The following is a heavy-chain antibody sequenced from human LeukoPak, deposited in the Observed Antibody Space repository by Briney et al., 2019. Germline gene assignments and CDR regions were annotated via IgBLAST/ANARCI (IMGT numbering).Heavy chain of an antibody. Sequence: QSGGSLRLSCAASGFTFSTYIMNWVRQAPGKGLEWVSIIDVGNSTFYADSVKGTFTISRDNSKNTLSLQMNSLRAEDTAVYYCARATVVRGVRVTAYYYGMDVWGQGTTVTVSS. V-gene: IGHV3-66*01. CDR1: GFTFSTYI. CDR3: ARATVVRGVRVTAYYYGMDV. CDR2: IDVGNST. D-gene: IGHD3-10*01. J-gene: IGHJ6*02.